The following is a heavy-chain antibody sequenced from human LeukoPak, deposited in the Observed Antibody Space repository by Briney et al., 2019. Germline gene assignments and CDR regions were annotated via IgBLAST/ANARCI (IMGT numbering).Heavy chain of an antibody. V-gene: IGHV4-61*02. D-gene: IGHD3-9*01. Sequence: SQTLSLTCTVSGGSISSGSYYWSWIRQPAGKGLEWIGRIYTSGSTNYNPSLKSRVTISVDTSKNQFSLKLSSVTAADTAVYYCARQTYDILTGYYFDYRGQGTLVTVSS. J-gene: IGHJ4*02. CDR3: ARQTYDILTGYYFDY. CDR2: IYTSGST. CDR1: GGSISSGSYY.